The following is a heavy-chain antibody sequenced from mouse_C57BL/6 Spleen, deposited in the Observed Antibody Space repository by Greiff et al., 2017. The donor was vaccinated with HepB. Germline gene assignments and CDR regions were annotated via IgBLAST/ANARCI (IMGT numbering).Heavy chain of an antibody. CDR1: GFNIKDDY. V-gene: IGHV14-4*01. CDR3: SYYSNYPGFAY. CDR2: SDPENGDT. J-gene: IGHJ3*01. D-gene: IGHD2-5*01. Sequence: VQLQQSGAELVRPGASVKLSCTASGFNIKDDYMHWVKQRPEQGLEWIGWSDPENGDTEYASKFQGKATITADTSSNTAYLQISSLTSEDTAVYDCSYYSNYPGFAYWGQGTLVTVSA.